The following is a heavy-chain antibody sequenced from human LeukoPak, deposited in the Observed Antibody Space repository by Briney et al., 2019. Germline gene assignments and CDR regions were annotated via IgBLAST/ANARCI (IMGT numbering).Heavy chain of an antibody. J-gene: IGHJ3*02. CDR1: GFTFTSYS. CDR3: ARDGGGSYYGAFDI. V-gene: IGHV3-21*01. Sequence: GSLRLSCAASGFTFTSYSMNWVRQAPGKGLEWVSSISSRTYIYYADSVRGRFTISRDNAKNSLYLQMNSLRVEDTAVYYCARDGGGSYYGAFDIWGQGTMVTVSS. D-gene: IGHD1-26*01. CDR2: ISSRTYI.